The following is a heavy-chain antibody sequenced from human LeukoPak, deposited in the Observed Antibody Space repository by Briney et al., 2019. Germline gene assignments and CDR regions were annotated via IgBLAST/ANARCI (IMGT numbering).Heavy chain of an antibody. CDR3: ARDPLISSGYYSITKPFVFDI. Sequence: SETLSLTCAVYGGSFSGYYWSWIRQPPGQGLEWIGEINHSGSTNYNPSLKSRVTISVDTSKNQFSLKLSSVTAADTAVYYCARDPLISSGYYSITKPFVFDIWGQGTMVTVSS. CDR2: INHSGST. J-gene: IGHJ3*02. V-gene: IGHV4-34*01. CDR1: GGSFSGYY. D-gene: IGHD3-22*01.